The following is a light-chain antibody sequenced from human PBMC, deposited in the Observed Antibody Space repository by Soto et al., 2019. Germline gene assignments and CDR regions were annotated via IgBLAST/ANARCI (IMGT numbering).Light chain of an antibody. CDR2: LNGNGSH. Sequence: QPVLTQSTSASASLGASVKLTCTLNSGHSSYAIAWHQQQPERGPRCLMSLNGNGSHTKGDGIPERFSGSTSGAERYLTISSLQSEDEADYYCQTWGTGIPYVFGTGTKVTVL. V-gene: IGLV4-69*01. CDR1: SGHSSYA. J-gene: IGLJ1*01. CDR3: QTWGTGIPYV.